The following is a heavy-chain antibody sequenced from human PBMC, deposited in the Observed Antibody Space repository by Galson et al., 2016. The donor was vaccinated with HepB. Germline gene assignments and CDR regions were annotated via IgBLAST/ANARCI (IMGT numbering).Heavy chain of an antibody. D-gene: IGHD3-22*01. J-gene: IGHJ4*02. CDR1: GFTFSRYN. CDR3: AREADFYDSTGYFPPFAY. CDR2: ISISGGTV. Sequence: SLRLSCAGSGFTFSRYNMNWVRQAPGKGLEWLADISISGGTVYYADSVKGRFTISRDNDKNSVYLQMDSLRDEDTAVYYCAREADFYDSTGYFPPFAYWGQGILVTVSS. V-gene: IGHV3-48*03.